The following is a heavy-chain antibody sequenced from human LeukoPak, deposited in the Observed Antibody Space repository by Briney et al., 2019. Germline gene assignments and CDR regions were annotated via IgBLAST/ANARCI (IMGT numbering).Heavy chain of an antibody. CDR1: GGTFSSYA. CDR3: AKDRPPRSFDY. V-gene: IGHV1-69*11. CDR2: IIPILGTA. J-gene: IGHJ4*02. Sequence: SVKVSCKASGGTFSSYAISWVRQAPGQGLEWMGRIIPILGTANYAQKFQGRVTITADESTSTAYMELSSLRSEDTAVYYCAKDRPPRSFDYWGQGTLVTVSS. D-gene: IGHD6-19*01.